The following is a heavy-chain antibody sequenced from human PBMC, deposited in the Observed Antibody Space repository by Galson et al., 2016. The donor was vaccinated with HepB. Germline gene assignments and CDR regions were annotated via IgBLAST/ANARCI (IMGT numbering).Heavy chain of an antibody. Sequence: SVKVSCKASGYTFTSYYIHWVRQAPGQGLEWMGIINPSGGSTSYAQKFQGRVTMTRDTSTSTVYMELSSLRSEDTAGYYGARWSIAAAGSGDWFDPWGQGTLVTVSS. V-gene: IGHV1-46*01. J-gene: IGHJ5*02. CDR1: GYTFTSYY. CDR2: INPSGGST. D-gene: IGHD6-13*01. CDR3: ARWSIAAAGSGDWFDP.